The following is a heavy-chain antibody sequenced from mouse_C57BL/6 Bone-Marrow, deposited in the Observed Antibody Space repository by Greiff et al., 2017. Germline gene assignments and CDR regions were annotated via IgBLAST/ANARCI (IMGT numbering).Heavy chain of an antibody. D-gene: IGHD1-1*01. V-gene: IGHV1-74*01. CDR3: ASYYGSTYWYFDV. J-gene: IGHJ1*03. CDR2: IHPSDSDT. CDR1: GYTFTSYW. Sequence: QVQLQQPGAELVKPGASVKVSCKASGYTFTSYWMHWVKQRPGQGLEWIGRIHPSDSDTNYNQKFKGKAPLTVVKSSSTAYMQLSSLTSEDSAVYYCASYYGSTYWYFDVWGTGTTVTVSS.